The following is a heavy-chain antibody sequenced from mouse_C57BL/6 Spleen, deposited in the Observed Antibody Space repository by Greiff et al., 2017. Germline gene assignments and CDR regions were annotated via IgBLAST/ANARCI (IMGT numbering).Heavy chain of an antibody. CDR3: ARSKGGITTVVGFDY. CDR2: IDPSDSYT. V-gene: IGHV1-69*01. CDR1: GYTFTSYW. J-gene: IGHJ2*01. D-gene: IGHD1-1*01. Sequence: QVQLQQPGAELVMPGASVKLSCKASGYTFTSYWMHWVKQRPGQGLEWIGEIDPSDSYTNYNQKFKGKSTLTVDKSSSTAYMQLSSLTSEDSAVYYCARSKGGITTVVGFDYWGQGTTLTVSS.